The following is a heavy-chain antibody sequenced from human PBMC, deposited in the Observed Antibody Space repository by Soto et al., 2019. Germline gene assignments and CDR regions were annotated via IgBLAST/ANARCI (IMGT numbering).Heavy chain of an antibody. Sequence: QVPLVQSGTGVKKPGALVKVACRASGYTFTSYGVTWVRQAAGQGLEWMGWISPFNGNTNYAQKFQGRVTMTTDTSTSTAYMELRGLRSDDTAVYYCARGRLKYFDYWGQGALVTVTS. CDR2: ISPFNGNT. CDR1: GYTFTSYG. V-gene: IGHV1-18*01. J-gene: IGHJ4*02. CDR3: ARGRLKYFDY.